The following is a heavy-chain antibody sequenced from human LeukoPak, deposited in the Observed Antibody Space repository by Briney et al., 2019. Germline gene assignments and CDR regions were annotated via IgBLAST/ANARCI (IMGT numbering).Heavy chain of an antibody. V-gene: IGHV4-39*01. CDR3: ARQQYYYDSSGLDAFDI. D-gene: IGHD3-22*01. Sequence: SETLSLTCTVSGGSISSSSYYWGWIRQPPGKGLEWIGSIYYSGSTYYNPSLKSRVTISVDTSKNQFSLKLSSVTAADTAVYYCARQQYYYDSSGLDAFDIWGQGTMVAVSS. CDR2: IYYSGST. J-gene: IGHJ3*02. CDR1: GGSISSSSYY.